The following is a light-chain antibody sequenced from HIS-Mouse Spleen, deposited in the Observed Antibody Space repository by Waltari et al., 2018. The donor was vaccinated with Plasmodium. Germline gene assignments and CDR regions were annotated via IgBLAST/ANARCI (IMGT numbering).Light chain of an antibody. CDR2: GAS. CDR3: QQYNNWPPYT. Sequence: EIVMTQSPATLSVSPGERATLPCRASQSVRSNLGWYQQKPGQAPRLLIYGASTRATGIPARFSGSGSGTEFTLTISSLQSEDFAVYYCQQYNNWPPYTFGQGTKLEIK. J-gene: IGKJ2*01. V-gene: IGKV3-15*01. CDR1: QSVRSN.